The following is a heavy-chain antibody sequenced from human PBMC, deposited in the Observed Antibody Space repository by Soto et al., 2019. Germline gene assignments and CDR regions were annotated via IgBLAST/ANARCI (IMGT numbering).Heavy chain of an antibody. CDR2: ISGNDGKT. CDR3: ARDFNPLAYYIDY. J-gene: IGHJ4*02. CDR1: GYRFTNHG. Sequence: QVQLVQSGAEVKKPGASVKVSCKASGYRFTNHGISWVRQAPGQGLEWMGWISGNDGKTKYARKFQGRVTMTTDTSTSTAYMEMNSLRHDDTAVYYCARDFNPLAYYIDYCGQGTLVTVSS. V-gene: IGHV1-18*01.